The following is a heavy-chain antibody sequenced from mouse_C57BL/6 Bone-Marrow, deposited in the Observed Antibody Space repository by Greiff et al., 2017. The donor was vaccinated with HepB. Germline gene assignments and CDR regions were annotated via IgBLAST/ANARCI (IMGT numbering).Heavy chain of an antibody. J-gene: IGHJ1*03. CDR3: ARHRDWYFDV. Sequence: QVQLQQSGAELVKPGASVKLSCKASGYTFTSYWMHWVKQRPGQGLEWIGMIHPNSGSTNYNEKFKSKATLTVDKSSSTAYMQLSSLTSEDSAVYYCARHRDWYFDVWGTGTTVTVSS. CDR2: IHPNSGST. V-gene: IGHV1-64*01. CDR1: GYTFTSYW.